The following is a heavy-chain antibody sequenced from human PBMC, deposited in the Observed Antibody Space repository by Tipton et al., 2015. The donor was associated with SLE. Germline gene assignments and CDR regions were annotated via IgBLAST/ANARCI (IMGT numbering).Heavy chain of an antibody. CDR2: ISTYNGNT. J-gene: IGHJ6*02. Sequence: QSGPEVKKPGASVKVSCKASGYTFTSYGISWVRQAPGQGLEWVGWISTYNGNTHYAQMLQGRVTMTTYTSTSTAYMELRSLRSDDTAVYYCAREVYSGSYYYYYGMDVWGQGTTVTISS. V-gene: IGHV1-18*01. CDR1: GYTFTSYG. CDR3: AREVYSGSYYYYYGMDV. D-gene: IGHD3-10*01.